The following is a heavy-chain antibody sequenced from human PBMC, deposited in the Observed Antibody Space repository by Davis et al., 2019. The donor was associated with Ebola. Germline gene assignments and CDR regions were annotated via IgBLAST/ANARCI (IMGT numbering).Heavy chain of an antibody. V-gene: IGHV1-46*01. Sequence: AASVKVSCKASGYTFTGYYMHWVRQAPGQGLEWMGIINPSGGTTSYAQKFQGRITMTRDTSTSTAYMELSRLRSDDTAVYYCARLEKGGNYWDDAFDIWGQGTMVTVSS. CDR1: GYTFTGYY. CDR3: ARLEKGGNYWDDAFDI. J-gene: IGHJ3*02. D-gene: IGHD1-26*01. CDR2: INPSGGTT.